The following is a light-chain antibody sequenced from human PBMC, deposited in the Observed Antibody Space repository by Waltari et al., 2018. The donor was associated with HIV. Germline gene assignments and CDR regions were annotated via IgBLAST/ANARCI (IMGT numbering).Light chain of an antibody. J-gene: IGLJ3*02. CDR2: GYS. CDR1: RSNIGAGYE. Sequence: QSVLRQPHSVSGAPGQRVTISCTGSRSNIGAGYEVHWYQQLPGAAPKLLIFGYSKRPSGVPDRFSGSKSGTSASLAISGLQAEDEADYYCQSYDSTLSAWVFGGGTKLTVL. CDR3: QSYDSTLSAWV. V-gene: IGLV1-40*01.